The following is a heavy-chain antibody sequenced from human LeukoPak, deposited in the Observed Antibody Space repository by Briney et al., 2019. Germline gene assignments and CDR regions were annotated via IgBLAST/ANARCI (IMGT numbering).Heavy chain of an antibody. CDR3: ARGDRGAFDM. V-gene: IGHV3-30*03. CDR1: GFIFRSYG. D-gene: IGHD3-10*01. Sequence: GGSLRLSCAASGFIFRSYGMHWVRQAPGKGLEWLAVTSSDGKNKYYADSGKGRFTISRDNAKNTLDLQMNSLRAEDTAVYYCARGDRGAFDMWGQGTMVTVSS. CDR2: TSSDGKNK. J-gene: IGHJ3*02.